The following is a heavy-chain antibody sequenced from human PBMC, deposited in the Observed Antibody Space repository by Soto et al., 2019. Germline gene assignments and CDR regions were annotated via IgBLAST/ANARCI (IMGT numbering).Heavy chain of an antibody. V-gene: IGHV1-2*04. CDR3: ARESGGATATLDYYYFYMDV. J-gene: IGHJ6*03. CDR1: GDSFNDYY. D-gene: IGHD5-12*01. CDR2: INPNSGVT. Sequence: QVQLVQSGAEVRKPGASVTVSCRSSGDSFNDYYIHWARQAPGQGLEWMGWINPNSGVTKYAQKFQGWGSMTRDTSIRTVYMQLSRLRSDDTAVYYCARESGGATATLDYYYFYMDVWGTGTTGTVSS.